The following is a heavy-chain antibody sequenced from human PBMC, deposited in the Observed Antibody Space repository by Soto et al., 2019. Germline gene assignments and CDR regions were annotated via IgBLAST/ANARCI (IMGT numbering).Heavy chain of an antibody. CDR3: THSSRYSAFDF. CDR2: IYWDDDK. D-gene: IGHD2-15*01. V-gene: IGHV2-5*02. CDR1: GFSLSSSGVS. J-gene: IGHJ3*01. Sequence: QITLKESGPMLVKPTQTLTLTCTFSGFSLSSSGVSVGWIRQPPGKALEWLAHIYWDDDKRYSPSLKNRLIITKDTSKNQVILTMTDMDPVDTATFYCTHSSRYSAFDFWCQGTMVAGSS.